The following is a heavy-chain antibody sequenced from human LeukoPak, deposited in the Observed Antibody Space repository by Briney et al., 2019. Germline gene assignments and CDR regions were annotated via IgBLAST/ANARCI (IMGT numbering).Heavy chain of an antibody. D-gene: IGHD5-18*01. J-gene: IGHJ4*02. V-gene: IGHV4-4*02. CDR3: ARVKGYSYGHDY. CDR1: GGSLSSSNW. Sequence: SGTLSLTCAVSGGSLSSSNWWSGGRPPPGKGVEWIGEIYHSGSTNYNPSLKSRVTISVDKSKNQFSLKLSAVTAADTAVYYCARVKGYSYGHDYWGQGTLVTVSS. CDR2: IYHSGST.